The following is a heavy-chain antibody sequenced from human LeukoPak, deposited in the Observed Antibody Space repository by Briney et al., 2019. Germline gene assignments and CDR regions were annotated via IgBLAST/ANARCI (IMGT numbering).Heavy chain of an antibody. D-gene: IGHD1-26*01. CDR1: GYTFTSYG. V-gene: IGHV1-18*03. CDR3: AKTYSGSLWTPFDY. CDR2: ISAYNGNT. J-gene: IGHJ4*02. Sequence: ASVKVSCKASGYTFTSYGISWVRQAPGQGLEWMGWISAYNGNTNYAQKLQGRVTMTTDTSTSTAYMELRSLRAEDMALYYCAKTYSGSLWTPFDYWGQGTLVTVSS.